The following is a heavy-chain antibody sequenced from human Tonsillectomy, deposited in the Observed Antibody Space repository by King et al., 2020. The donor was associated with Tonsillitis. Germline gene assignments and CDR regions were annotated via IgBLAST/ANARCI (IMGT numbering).Heavy chain of an antibody. CDR3: ARGHRELGGAFDI. D-gene: IGHD1-7*01. V-gene: IGHV3-11*01. Sequence: VQLVESGGGLVKPGGSLRLSCAASGFTFSDSYMSWIRQAPGKGLECVSYISSSGNRIYYADSVKGRFTISRDNAKNSLYLQMNSLRAEDTAIYYCARGHRELGGAFDIWGQGTVVTVSS. CDR1: GFTFSDSY. J-gene: IGHJ3*02. CDR2: ISSSGNRI.